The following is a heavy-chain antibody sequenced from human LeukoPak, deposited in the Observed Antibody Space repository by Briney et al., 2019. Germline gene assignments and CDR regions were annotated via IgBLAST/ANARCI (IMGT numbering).Heavy chain of an antibody. D-gene: IGHD3-3*01. CDR1: GGSISSSSYY. CDR2: IYYSGST. CDR3: ASRPRVLRFLKGRHGYYFDY. J-gene: IGHJ4*02. V-gene: IGHV4-39*01. Sequence: SETLSLTCTVSGGSISSSSYYWGWIRQPPGKGLEWIGSIYYSGSTHYNPSLKSRVTISVDTSKNQFSLKLSSVTAADTAVYYCASRPRVLRFLKGRHGYYFDYWGQGTLVTVSS.